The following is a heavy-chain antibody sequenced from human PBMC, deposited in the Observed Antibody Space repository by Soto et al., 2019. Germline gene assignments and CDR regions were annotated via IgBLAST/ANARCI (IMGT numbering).Heavy chain of an antibody. J-gene: IGHJ5*02. CDR2: ISAYNGNT. V-gene: IGHV1-18*01. D-gene: IGHD2-2*01. CDR1: GYTFTSYG. CDR3: ARTSGLGYCSSTSCYRP. Sequence: ASVKVSCKASGYTFTSYGISWLRQAPGQGLEWMGWISAYNGNTNYAQKLQGRVTMTTDTSTSTAYMELRSLRSDDTAVYYCARTSGLGYCSSTSCYRPWGQGTLVTVSS.